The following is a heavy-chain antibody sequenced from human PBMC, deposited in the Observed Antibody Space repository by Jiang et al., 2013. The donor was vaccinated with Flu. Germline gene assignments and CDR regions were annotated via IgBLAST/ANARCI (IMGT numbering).Heavy chain of an antibody. CDR3: ARDHGYCSSTSCYPPYYYGMDV. CDR1: GFTFSTYG. D-gene: IGHD2-2*01. Sequence: QLLESGGGVVQPGRSLRLSCAASGFTFSTYGMHWVRQAPGKGLEWVAVVPYDGSNKYYADSVKGRFTISRDNSKNTLYLQMNSLRAEDTAVYYCARDHGYCSSTSCYPPYYYGMDVWGQGTTVTVSS. CDR2: VPYDGSNK. J-gene: IGHJ6*02. V-gene: IGHV3-30*03.